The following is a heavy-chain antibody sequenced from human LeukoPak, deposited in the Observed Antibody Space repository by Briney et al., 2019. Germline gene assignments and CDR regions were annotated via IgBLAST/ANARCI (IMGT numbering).Heavy chain of an antibody. V-gene: IGHV3-33*01. CDR1: GFTFSRFC. Sequence: GESLRLSCAASGFTFSRFCMHWVRQAPGKGLEWVAVICFDGGNKNYADSVTGRFTISRDTTKNTLYLQIYSLTSEDTAVYYSVRGGENFFDYWGQGTLVTVSS. CDR2: ICFDGGNK. CDR3: VRGGENFFDY. J-gene: IGHJ4*02.